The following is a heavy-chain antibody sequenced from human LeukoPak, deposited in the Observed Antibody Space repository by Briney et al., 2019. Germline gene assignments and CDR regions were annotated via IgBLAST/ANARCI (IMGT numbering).Heavy chain of an antibody. Sequence: LETLSLTCAVYGGSFSGYYWSWIRQPPGKGLEWIGEINHSGSTNYNPSLKSRVTISVDTSKNQFSLKLSSVTAADTAVYYCASYGDYYFDYCGQGTLVTVSS. V-gene: IGHV4-34*01. CDR1: GGSFSGYY. J-gene: IGHJ4*02. D-gene: IGHD4-17*01. CDR2: INHSGST. CDR3: ASYGDYYFDY.